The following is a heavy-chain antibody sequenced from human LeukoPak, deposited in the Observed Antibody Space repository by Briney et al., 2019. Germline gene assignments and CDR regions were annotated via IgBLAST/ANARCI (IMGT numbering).Heavy chain of an antibody. CDR3: ARQSMVREVFRPDDAFDI. CDR1: GYTFTGYY. CDR2: INPNSGGT. Sequence: ASVKVSCKASGYTFTGYYMHWVRQAPGQGLEWMGWINPNSGGTNYAQKFQDRVTMTRDTSISTAYMELRSLSSDDTAIYYCARQSMVREVFRPDDAFDIWGQGTMVTVSS. D-gene: IGHD3-10*01. J-gene: IGHJ3*02. V-gene: IGHV1-2*02.